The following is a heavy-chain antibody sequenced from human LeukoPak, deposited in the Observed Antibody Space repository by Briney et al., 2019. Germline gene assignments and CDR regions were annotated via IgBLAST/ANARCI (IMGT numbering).Heavy chain of an antibody. CDR2: INHSGST. CDR1: GGSFSGYY. V-gene: IGHV4-34*01. D-gene: IGHD3-3*01. J-gene: IGHJ4*02. CDR3: ARKASMYYDFWSGYSPFDY. Sequence: PSETLSLTCAVYGGSFSGYYWSWIRQPPGKGLEWIGEINHSGSTNYNPSLKGRVTISVDTSKNQFSLKLSSVTAADTAVYYCARKASMYYDFWSGYSPFDYWGQGTLVTVSS.